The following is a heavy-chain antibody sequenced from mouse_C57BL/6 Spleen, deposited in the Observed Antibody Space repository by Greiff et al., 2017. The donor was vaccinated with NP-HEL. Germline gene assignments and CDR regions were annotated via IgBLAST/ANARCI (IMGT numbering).Heavy chain of an antibody. V-gene: IGHV1-47*01. CDR1: GYTFTTYP. Sequence: QVQLKQSGAELVKPGASVKMSCKASGYTFTTYPIEWMKQNHGKSLEWIGNFHPYNDDTKYNEKFKGKATLTVEKSSSTVYLELSRLTSDDSAVYYCARGYYGSSDYYAMDYWGQGTSVTVSS. J-gene: IGHJ4*01. D-gene: IGHD1-1*01. CDR3: ARGYYGSSDYYAMDY. CDR2: FHPYNDDT.